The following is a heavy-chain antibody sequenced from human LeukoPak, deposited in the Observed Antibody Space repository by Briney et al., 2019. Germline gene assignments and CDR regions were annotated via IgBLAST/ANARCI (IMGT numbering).Heavy chain of an antibody. J-gene: IGHJ3*02. CDR2: IPYDGSNK. CDR1: GFTFRSFA. CDR3: ARARVQLRVQDAFDI. V-gene: IGHV3-30-3*01. Sequence: GRSLRLSCAASGFTFRSFAMHWVRQAPGKGLEWVAVIPYDGSNKYYADSVEGRFTISRDNSKSTLYLQMDSLRPEDTAVYYCARARVQLRVQDAFDIWGQGTMVTVSS. D-gene: IGHD1-1*01.